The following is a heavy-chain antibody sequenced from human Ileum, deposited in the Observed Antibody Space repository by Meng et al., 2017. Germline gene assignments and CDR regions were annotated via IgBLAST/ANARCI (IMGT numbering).Heavy chain of an antibody. Sequence: GGSLRLSCTASGINFSRVGMYWVRQAPGKGLEWVAVIRYDGSKIYYADSVKGRFTISRDNSRNTLFLEMNNLRVEDTAMYYCARDGVATTAFYGNFDYWGQGTLVTVSS. J-gene: IGHJ4*02. D-gene: IGHD2/OR15-2a*01. V-gene: IGHV3-33*07. CDR1: GINFSRVG. CDR2: IRYDGSKI. CDR3: ARDGVATTAFYGNFDY.